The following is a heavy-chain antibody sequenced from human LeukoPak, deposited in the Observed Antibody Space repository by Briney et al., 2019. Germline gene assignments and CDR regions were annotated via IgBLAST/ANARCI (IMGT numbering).Heavy chain of an antibody. D-gene: IGHD4-17*01. Sequence: GGSLRLSCAASGFTLSNYSMNWVRQAPGKGLEWVAFISSSSSYIFYADSLKGRFTISRDNAKNSLYLQMNSLRADDTAVYHCARDLAYGDDGLWGQGTLVTVSS. J-gene: IGHJ4*02. CDR3: ARDLAYGDDGL. V-gene: IGHV3-21*01. CDR2: ISSSSSYI. CDR1: GFTLSNYS.